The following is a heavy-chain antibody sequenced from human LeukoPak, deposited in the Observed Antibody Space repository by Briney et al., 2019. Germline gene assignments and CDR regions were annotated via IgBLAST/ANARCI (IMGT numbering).Heavy chain of an antibody. CDR1: GGSFSTYY. Sequence: SETLSLTCAVYGGSFSTYYWSWIRQPPGKGLEWIGYIYHSGSTYYNPSLKSRVTISVDTSKNQFSLKLSSVTAADTAVYYCARHPYSSSWYGAFDIWGQGTMVTVSS. J-gene: IGHJ3*02. D-gene: IGHD6-13*01. CDR2: IYHSGST. V-gene: IGHV4-34*01. CDR3: ARHPYSSSWYGAFDI.